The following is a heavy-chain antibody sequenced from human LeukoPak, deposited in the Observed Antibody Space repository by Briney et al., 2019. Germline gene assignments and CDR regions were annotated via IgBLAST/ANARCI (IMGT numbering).Heavy chain of an antibody. V-gene: IGHV1-8*02. J-gene: IGHJ4*02. CDR1: GYTFTSYY. CDR2: MNPNSGNT. Sequence: ASVKVSCKASGYTFTSYYMHWVRQAPGQGLEWMGWMNPNSGNTGYAQKFQGRVTMTRNTSISTAYMELSSLRSEDTAVYYCAREGSSLYYWGQGTLVTVSS. D-gene: IGHD6-6*01. CDR3: AREGSSLYY.